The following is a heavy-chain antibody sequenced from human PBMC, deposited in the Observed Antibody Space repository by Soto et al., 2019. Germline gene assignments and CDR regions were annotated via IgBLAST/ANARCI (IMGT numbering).Heavy chain of an antibody. D-gene: IGHD2-15*01. CDR1: GFTFSSYW. CDR3: ARDQPALGYCSGGSCPYGMDV. V-gene: IGHV3-74*01. CDR2: INSDGSST. Sequence: GGSLRLSCAASGFTFSSYWMHWVRQAPGKGLVWVSRINSDGSSTSYADSVKGRFTISRDNAKNTLYLQMNSLRAEDTAVYYCARDQPALGYCSGGSCPYGMDVWGQGTTVTVSS. J-gene: IGHJ6*02.